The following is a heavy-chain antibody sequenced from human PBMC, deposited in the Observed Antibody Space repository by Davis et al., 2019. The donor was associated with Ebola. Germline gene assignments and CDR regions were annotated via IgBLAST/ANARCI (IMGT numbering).Heavy chain of an antibody. Sequence: GESLKISCQDSGNSFTSHWIGWVRQMPGKGLEWMGLIYTGDSDTRYSPSFRGQVTISADKSTKTAFLQWSSLKASDTGMYYCASLRRTITGMDDAFDVWGQGTMVSVSS. CDR1: GNSFTSHW. CDR2: IYTGDSDT. J-gene: IGHJ3*01. V-gene: IGHV5-51*01. D-gene: IGHD2-8*02. CDR3: ASLRRTITGMDDAFDV.